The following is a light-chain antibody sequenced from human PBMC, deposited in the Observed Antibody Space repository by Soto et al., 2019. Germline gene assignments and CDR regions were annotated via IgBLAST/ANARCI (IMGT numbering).Light chain of an antibody. Sequence: EIVLTQSPGTLSLSPGERATLFCRARRDVGSGLLAWYQQKPGQAPRLLIYGASNRATDVPGRFIGSGSGTDFTLTISRVEPEDFALYHCQQYGSASITFGQGTRLEIK. CDR2: GAS. J-gene: IGKJ5*01. CDR1: RDVGSGL. CDR3: QQYGSASIT. V-gene: IGKV3-20*01.